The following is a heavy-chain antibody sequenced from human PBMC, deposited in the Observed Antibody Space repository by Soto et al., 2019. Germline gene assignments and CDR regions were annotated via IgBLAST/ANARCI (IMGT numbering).Heavy chain of an antibody. CDR2: IYYSGST. J-gene: IGHJ4*02. CDR1: GGSISSYY. CDR3: ARQVTTALFDY. D-gene: IGHD4-17*01. Sequence: TLSLTCTVSGGSISSYYWSWIRQPPGKGLEWIGYIYYSGSTNYNPSLKSRVTISVDTSKNQFSLKLSSVTAADTAVYYCARQVTTALFDYWGQGTLVTVSS. V-gene: IGHV4-59*08.